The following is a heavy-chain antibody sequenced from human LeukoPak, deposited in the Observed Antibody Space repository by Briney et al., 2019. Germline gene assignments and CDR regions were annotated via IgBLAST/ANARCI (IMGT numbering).Heavy chain of an antibody. CDR2: INHSGST. Sequence: PSETLSLTCAVYGGSFSGYYWSWIRQPPGKGLEWIGEINHSGSTNYNPSLKSRVTISVDTSKNQFSLKLSSVTAADTAVYYRARGGGIAVAGEHDYWGQGTLVTVSS. V-gene: IGHV4-34*01. D-gene: IGHD6-19*01. CDR3: ARGGGIAVAGEHDY. CDR1: GGSFSGYY. J-gene: IGHJ4*02.